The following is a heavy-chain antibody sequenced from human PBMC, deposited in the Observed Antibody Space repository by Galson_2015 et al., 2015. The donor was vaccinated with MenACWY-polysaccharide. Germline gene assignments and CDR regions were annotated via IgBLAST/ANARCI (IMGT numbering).Heavy chain of an antibody. CDR1: GFTFSSYS. CDR3: AKYRGSYSFDI. J-gene: IGHJ3*02. CDR2: IYSTSSTI. Sequence: SLRISCAASGFTFSSYSMNWVRLAPGQGLERVSYIYSTSSTIYYADSVKGRFTVSRGNAKNSLYLQMNSLGDEYTAVYCCAKYRGSYSFDIWGQGTMVTVSS. D-gene: IGHD5-12*01. V-gene: IGHV3-48*02.